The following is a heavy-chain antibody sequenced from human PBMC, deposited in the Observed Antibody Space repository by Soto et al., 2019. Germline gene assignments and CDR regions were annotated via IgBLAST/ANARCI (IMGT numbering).Heavy chain of an antibody. CDR1: GGSFSSDSFI. D-gene: IGHD1-26*01. CDR2: INYSGTT. CDR3: ARDHKWDGMDV. J-gene: IGHJ6*02. Sequence: SETLSLTCSVSGGSFSSDSFIWSWVRQFPGKGLEWIGYINYSGTTYYNPSLRSRITMSVDTSKNQFSLNLSSVTAADAAVYYCARDHKWDGMDVWGQGTTVTVSS. V-gene: IGHV4-31*03.